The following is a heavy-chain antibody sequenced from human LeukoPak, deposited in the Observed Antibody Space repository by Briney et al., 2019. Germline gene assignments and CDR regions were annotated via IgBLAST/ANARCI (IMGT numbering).Heavy chain of an antibody. V-gene: IGHV1-8*03. J-gene: IGHJ5*02. Sequence: ASVKVSCKASGYTFTSYDINWVRQATGQGLEWMGWMNPNSGNTGYAQKFQGRVTITRNTSISTAYMELSSLRSEDTAVYYCARRVSAAYNWFDPWGQGTLVTVSS. D-gene: IGHD2-2*01. CDR3: ARRVSAAYNWFDP. CDR2: MNPNSGNT. CDR1: GYTFTSYD.